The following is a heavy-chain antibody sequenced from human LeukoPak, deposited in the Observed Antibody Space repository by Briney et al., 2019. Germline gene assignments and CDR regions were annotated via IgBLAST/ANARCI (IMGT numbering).Heavy chain of an antibody. CDR1: GLTYNTHA. D-gene: IGHD5-18*01. J-gene: IGHJ4*02. CDR2: INGNGAST. V-gene: IGHV3-23*01. Sequence: GGSLRLSCAASGLTYNTHAMSWVRQAPGKGLEWISGINGNGASTYYSDSVKGRFTISRDNSKNTLYLQMSSLRAEDTAVYYCAKDQGYSYYYLDYWGQGTLVTVSS. CDR3: AKDQGYSYYYLDY.